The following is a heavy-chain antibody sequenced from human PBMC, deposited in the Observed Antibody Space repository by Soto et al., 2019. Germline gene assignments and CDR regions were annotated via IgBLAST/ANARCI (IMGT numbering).Heavy chain of an antibody. J-gene: IGHJ3*02. CDR1: GGSVSSDSYN. CDR2: IYYSGST. Sequence: QLQLQESGPGLVKPSETLSLTCTVSGGSVSSDSYNWDWIRQPPGKGLEWIGTIYYSGSTDYNPSLKSRVTISEDTSNNQFSLKVTSVTAADTAVYYCARFCGNAFDIWGRGATVTVS. CDR3: ARFCGNAFDI. V-gene: IGHV4-39*01.